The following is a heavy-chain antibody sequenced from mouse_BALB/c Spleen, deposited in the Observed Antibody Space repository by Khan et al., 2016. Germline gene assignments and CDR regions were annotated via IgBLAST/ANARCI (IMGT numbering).Heavy chain of an antibody. CDR2: INYSGDT. D-gene: IGHD1-1*02. V-gene: IGHV3-2*02. CDR1: GYSITSDYA. J-gene: IGHJ3*01. CDR3: AREDYSWFSY. Sequence: EVQLQESGPGLVKPSQSLSLTCTVTGYSITSDYAWNWIRQFPGNKLEWMGYINYSGDTHYNPSLKSRISITRDTSKNHFFLHLTSVTAEGTATYYCAREDYSWFSYWGQGTLVTVSA.